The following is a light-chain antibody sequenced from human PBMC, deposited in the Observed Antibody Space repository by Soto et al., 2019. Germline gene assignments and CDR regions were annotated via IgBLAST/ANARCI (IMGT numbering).Light chain of an antibody. Sequence: ETVLTQSPGTLSLSPGERATLSCRASQSISSGYLTWYQQKPGQAPRLLIYGASSMATGIPDRFSGSGSGTDFTLTISRLEPEDFAVYYCQQYGSSPTFGGGTKVEIK. J-gene: IGKJ4*01. V-gene: IGKV3-20*01. CDR2: GAS. CDR3: QQYGSSPT. CDR1: QSISSGY.